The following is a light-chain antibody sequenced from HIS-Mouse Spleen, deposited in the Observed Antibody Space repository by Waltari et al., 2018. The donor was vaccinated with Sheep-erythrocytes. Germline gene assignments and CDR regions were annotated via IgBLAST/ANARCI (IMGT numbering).Light chain of an antibody. Sequence: DIQMTQSPSSLSASVGERVTITCRASTSISSYLNWYQQKPGKAPKLLIYAASSLQSGVPSRCSGSGSGTDFTLTISSLQPEDFATYYCQQSYSTPPLTFGGGTKVEIK. V-gene: IGKV1-39*01. CDR3: QQSYSTPPLT. CDR1: TSISSY. CDR2: AAS. J-gene: IGKJ4*01.